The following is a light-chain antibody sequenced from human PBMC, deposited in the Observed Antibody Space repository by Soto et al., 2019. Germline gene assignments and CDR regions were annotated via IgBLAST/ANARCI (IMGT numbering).Light chain of an antibody. CDR3: GTWDGSLSAEV. Sequence: QSVSTQLPSVSAAPGQKVTISCSGSSSNIGNNYVSWFQQLPGTAPKLLVYDNNKRPSGIPDRFSGSKSGTSATLGITGLQTGDEADYYCGTWDGSLSAEVFGTGTKLTVL. J-gene: IGLJ1*01. CDR1: SSNIGNNY. CDR2: DNN. V-gene: IGLV1-51*01.